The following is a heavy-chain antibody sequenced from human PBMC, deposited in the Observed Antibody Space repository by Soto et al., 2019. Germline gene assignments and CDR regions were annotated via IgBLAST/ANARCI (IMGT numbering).Heavy chain of an antibody. CDR1: GFTFSSYG. CDR2: IWYDGSNK. J-gene: IGHJ4*02. D-gene: IGHD3-10*01. CDR3: ARENREYYGSGSYYNFDY. Sequence: GGSLRLSCAASGFTFSSYGMHWVRQAPGKGLEWVAVIWYDGSNKYYADSVKGRFTISRDNSKNTLYLQMNSLRAEDTAVYYCARENREYYGSGSYYNFDYWGQGTLVTVSS. V-gene: IGHV3-33*01.